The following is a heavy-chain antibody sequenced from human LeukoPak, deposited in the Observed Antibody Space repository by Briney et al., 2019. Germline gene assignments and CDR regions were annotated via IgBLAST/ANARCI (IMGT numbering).Heavy chain of an antibody. CDR3: VGGRSRTLGY. J-gene: IGHJ4*02. CDR2: IHTSGGT. CDR1: GGSITTGTYY. V-gene: IGHV4-61*02. Sequence: PSETLSLTCTVSGGSITTGTYYWSWIRQPAGKGLEWIGRIHTSGGTNYDPSLKSRIDISIDTSKNQFSLRLTSVTAADTAVYFCVGGRSRTLGYWGQGILVTVSS. D-gene: IGHD3-16*01.